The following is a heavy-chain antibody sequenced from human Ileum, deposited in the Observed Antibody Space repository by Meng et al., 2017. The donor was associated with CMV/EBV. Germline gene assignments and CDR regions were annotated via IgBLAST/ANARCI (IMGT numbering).Heavy chain of an antibody. V-gene: IGHV1-2*02. CDR3: ARSIVGATNLIDY. Sequence: ASVKVSCKASGYTFTGHFLHWVRQAPGQGLQWMGWINPNSGGTNYAQRFQGRVTMTRDTSISTAYMELRRLRSDDTAVYYCARSIVGATNLIDYWGQGTLVTVSS. D-gene: IGHD1-26*01. CDR1: GYTFTGHF. J-gene: IGHJ4*02. CDR2: INPNSGGT.